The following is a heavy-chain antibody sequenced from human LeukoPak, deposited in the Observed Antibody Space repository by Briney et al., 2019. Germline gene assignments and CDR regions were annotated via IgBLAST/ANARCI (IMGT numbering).Heavy chain of an antibody. D-gene: IGHD4-11*01. CDR3: ARNDYSNYPHY. Sequence: ASVKVSCKASGYTFTSYGISWVRQAPGQGLEWMGWIGAYNGNTNYAQKLQGRVTMTTDTSTSTAYTELRSLRSDDTAVYYCARNDYSNYPHYWGQGTLVTVSS. V-gene: IGHV1-18*01. J-gene: IGHJ4*02. CDR2: IGAYNGNT. CDR1: GYTFTSYG.